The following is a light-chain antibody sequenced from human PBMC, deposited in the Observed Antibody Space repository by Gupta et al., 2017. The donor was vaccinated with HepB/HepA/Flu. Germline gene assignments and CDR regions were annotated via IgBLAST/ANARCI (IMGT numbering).Light chain of an antibody. CDR1: SSDIGTYNL. V-gene: IGLV2-23*02. Sequence: QSALTQPASVSGSPGQSITISCTGTSSDIGTYNLVSWYQQHPGKAPKLMIYEVSKRPAGVANRFSGSKAANTASLTISGRQEEDAADYYCCSDAGSDTYLFATGTKVTVL. CDR3: CSDAGSDTYL. J-gene: IGLJ1*01. CDR2: EVS.